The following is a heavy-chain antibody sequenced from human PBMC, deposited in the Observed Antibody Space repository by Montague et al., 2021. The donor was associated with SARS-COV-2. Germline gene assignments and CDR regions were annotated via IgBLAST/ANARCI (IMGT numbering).Heavy chain of an antibody. CDR3: AKFSRDSSGVA. V-gene: IGHV3-23*01. Sequence: SLRLSCAASGFTFSRYTISWVRQAPGKGLEWVSGISGGGDRKYYXDSVKGRLTISRDNSKNTVYVQMNSLRAEDTAVYYCAKFSRDSSGVAWGQGTLVTVPS. J-gene: IGHJ5*02. D-gene: IGHD3-22*01. CDR2: ISGGGDRK. CDR1: GFTFSRYT.